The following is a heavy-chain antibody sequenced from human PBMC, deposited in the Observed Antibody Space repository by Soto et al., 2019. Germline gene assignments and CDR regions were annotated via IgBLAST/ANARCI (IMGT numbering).Heavy chain of an antibody. CDR3: ARGLIVWFGELSRRGGYYYCMDV. D-gene: IGHD3-10*01. V-gene: IGHV4-34*01. J-gene: IGHJ6*03. Sequence: QVQLQQWGAGLLKPSETLSLTCAVYGGSFSGYQWTWIRQTPGKGLEWIGEINDTGNINYNPSLKSRVTICIDTPKKQISLKLSSVTAADTAVYYCARGLIVWFGELSRRGGYYYCMDVWGKGTTVTVSS. CDR2: INDTGNI. CDR1: GGSFSGYQ.